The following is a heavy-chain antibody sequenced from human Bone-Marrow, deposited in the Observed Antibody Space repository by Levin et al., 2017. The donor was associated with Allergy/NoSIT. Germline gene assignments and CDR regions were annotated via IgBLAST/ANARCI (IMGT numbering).Heavy chain of an antibody. CDR1: GFSLTTAGVA. CDR3: AHSSQAYFGEFSH. V-gene: IGHV2-5*02. CDR2: LSWDDDK. D-gene: IGHD3-10*01. J-gene: IGHJ4*02. Sequence: SGPTLVKPTQTLTLTCSFSGFSLTTAGVAVGWVRQSPGGALEWLALLSWDDDKRYSPSLKGSLSTISDISENEVVLTVTAVDAVDTATYCCAHSSQAYFGEFSHWGQGIPVAVAS.